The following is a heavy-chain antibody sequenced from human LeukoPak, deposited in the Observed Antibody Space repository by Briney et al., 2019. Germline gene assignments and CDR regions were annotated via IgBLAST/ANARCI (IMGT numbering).Heavy chain of an antibody. CDR2: IKQDGSEK. CDR3: ARDTYDSSGYYAHLDY. CDR1: GFTFSSYW. V-gene: IGHV3-7*01. Sequence: QPGGFLRLSCAAAGFTFSSYWMSWVRQAPGKGLEWVANIKQDGSEKYYVDSVKGRFTISRDNAKNSLYLQMSSLRAEDTAVYYCARDTYDSSGYYAHLDYWGQGTLVTVSS. J-gene: IGHJ4*02. D-gene: IGHD3-22*01.